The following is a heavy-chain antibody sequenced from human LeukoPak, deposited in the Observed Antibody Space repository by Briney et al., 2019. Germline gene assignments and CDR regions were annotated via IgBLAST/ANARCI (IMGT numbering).Heavy chain of an antibody. V-gene: IGHV4-59*01. CDR1: GGSISSYY. CDR3: ARGSVLRFLESDAAFDI. Sequence: SETLSLICTVSGGSISSYYWTWIRQPPGKGLEWIGYIYYSGSTNYNPSLKSRVTISVDSSKNQFSLKLSSVTAADTAVYYCARGSVLRFLESDAAFDIWGQGTMVTVSS. J-gene: IGHJ3*02. D-gene: IGHD3-3*01. CDR2: IYYSGST.